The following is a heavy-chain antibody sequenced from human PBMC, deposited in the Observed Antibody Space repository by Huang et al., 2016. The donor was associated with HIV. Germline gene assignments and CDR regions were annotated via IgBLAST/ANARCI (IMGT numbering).Heavy chain of an antibody. J-gene: IGHJ6*03. CDR1: GDSISSGAFY. D-gene: IGHD1-26*01. CDR3: ARGRGGTHSYFFYSMDV. CDR2: VYPSGSI. Sequence: QVQLQESGPGLVQPSQTLSLICTVSGDSISSGAFYWTWIRQSAGGGLQWIGHVYPSGSILYNGSLRSRVTIALDTSKNQFSLNLRSVTAADTALYFCARGRGGTHSYFFYSMDVWGAGTAVIVSS. V-gene: IGHV4-61*09.